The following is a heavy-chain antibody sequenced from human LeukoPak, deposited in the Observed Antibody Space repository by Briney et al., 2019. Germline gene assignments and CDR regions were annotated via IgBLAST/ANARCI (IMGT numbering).Heavy chain of an antibody. Sequence: SETLSLTCTVSGGSISSSSYYWGWIRQPPGKGLEWIGSIYYSGSTYYNPSLKSRVTISVDTSKNQFSLKLSSVTAADTAVYYCARGLGDGYNYGYWFDPWGQGTLVTVSS. D-gene: IGHD5-24*01. CDR1: GGSISSSSYY. CDR2: IYYSGST. V-gene: IGHV4-39*01. CDR3: ARGLGDGYNYGYWFDP. J-gene: IGHJ5*02.